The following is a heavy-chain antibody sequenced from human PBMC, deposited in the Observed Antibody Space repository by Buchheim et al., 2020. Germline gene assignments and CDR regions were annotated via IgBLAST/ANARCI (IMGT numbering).Heavy chain of an antibody. D-gene: IGHD4-23*01. CDR2: INHSGST. J-gene: IGHJ4*02. V-gene: IGHV4-34*01. CDR1: GGSFSGYY. CDR3: ARNRRDTTVVTPVSSFDY. Sequence: QVQLQQWGAGLLKPSETLSLTCAVYGGSFSGYYWSWIRQPPGKGLEWIGEINHSGSTNYNPSLKSRVTISVDTSKNQFSLKLSSVTAADTAVYYCARNRRDTTVVTPVSSFDYWGQGTL.